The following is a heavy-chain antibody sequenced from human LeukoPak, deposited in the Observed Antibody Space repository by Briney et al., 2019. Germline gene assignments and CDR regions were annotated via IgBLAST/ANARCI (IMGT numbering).Heavy chain of an antibody. V-gene: IGHV3-30*18. CDR3: AKRTSTWFDP. CDR2: ISYDGSNK. Sequence: PGRSLRLFCAASEFTFSSYGMHWVRQAPGKGLEWVVVISYDGSNKYYADSVKGRFTISRDNSKNTLYLQMNSLRAEDTAVYYCAKRTSTWFDPWGQGTLVTVSS. J-gene: IGHJ5*02. CDR1: EFTFSSYG.